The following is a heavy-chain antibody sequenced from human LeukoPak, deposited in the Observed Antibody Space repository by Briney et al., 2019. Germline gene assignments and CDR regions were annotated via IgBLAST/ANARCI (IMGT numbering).Heavy chain of an antibody. CDR3: AREAPDRIAAAGRTVDY. D-gene: IGHD6-13*01. V-gene: IGHV4-61*02. Sequence: SETLSLTCTVSGGSISSGSYYWSWIRQPAGKGLEWIGRIYTSGSTNYNPSLKSRVTISVDTSKNQFSLKLSSVTAADTAVYYCAREAPDRIAAAGRTVDYWGQGTQVTVSS. J-gene: IGHJ4*02. CDR2: IYTSGST. CDR1: GGSISSGSYY.